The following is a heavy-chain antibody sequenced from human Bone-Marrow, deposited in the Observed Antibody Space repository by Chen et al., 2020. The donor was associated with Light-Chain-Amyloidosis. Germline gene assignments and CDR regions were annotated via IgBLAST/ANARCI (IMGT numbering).Heavy chain of an antibody. Sequence: QVQLVQSGAEVKKPGASVKVSCKASGYTFTGYHMHWVRQAPGQGLEWMGWINHSSGVTNFARKFQGRVTRSGQASMRTAYVELTRDVTDDTAVYYWTRDVSMVRAVIFGFDPWGQGTLGPVSS. CDR1: GYTFTGYH. D-gene: IGHD3-10*01. CDR3: TRDVSMVRAVIFGFDP. J-gene: IGHJ5*02. CDR2: INHSSGVT. V-gene: IGHV1-2*02.